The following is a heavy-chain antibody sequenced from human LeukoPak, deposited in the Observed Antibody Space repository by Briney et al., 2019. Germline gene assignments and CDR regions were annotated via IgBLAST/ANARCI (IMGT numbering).Heavy chain of an antibody. CDR1: GLTFSSYS. D-gene: IGHD3-10*01. CDR2: ISSSSSYI. V-gene: IGHV3-21*01. Sequence: GGSLRLSCAASGLTFSSYSMNWVRQAPGKGLEWVSSISSSSSYIYYADSVKGRFTISRDNAKNSLYLQINSLRAEDTAVYYCVREEGGEYYYGSGSYNYWGQGTLVTVSS. CDR3: VREEGGEYYYGSGSYNY. J-gene: IGHJ4*02.